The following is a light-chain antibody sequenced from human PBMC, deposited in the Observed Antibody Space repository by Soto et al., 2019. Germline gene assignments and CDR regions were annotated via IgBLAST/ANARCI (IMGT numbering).Light chain of an antibody. CDR2: DVT. V-gene: IGLV2-14*03. CDR3: SSYSSSNTHV. Sequence: QSVLTQPASVSGSPGQGTTISFTGTSSDVGGYNYVSWYQHHPGKAPKLMIYDVTNRPSGVSNRFSGSKSGNTASLTISGLQIEDEADYFFSSYSSSNTHVFGTWTKLTVL. J-gene: IGLJ1*01. CDR1: SSDVGGYNY.